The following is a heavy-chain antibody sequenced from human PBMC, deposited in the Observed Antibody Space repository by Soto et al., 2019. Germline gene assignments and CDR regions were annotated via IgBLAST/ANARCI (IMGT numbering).Heavy chain of an antibody. CDR3: ARQIYDSDTGPNFQYYFDS. Sequence: GESLKISCKGSGCSFAGYWITWVRQKPGKGLEWMGRIDPSDSQTYYSPSFRGHVTISATKSITTVFLQWSSLRASDTAMYYCARQIYDSDTGPNFQYYFDSWGQGTPVTVSS. CDR2: IDPSDSQT. CDR1: GCSFAGYW. J-gene: IGHJ4*02. D-gene: IGHD3-22*01. V-gene: IGHV5-10-1*01.